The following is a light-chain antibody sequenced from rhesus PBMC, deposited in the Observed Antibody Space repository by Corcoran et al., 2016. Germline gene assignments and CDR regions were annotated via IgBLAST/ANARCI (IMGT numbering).Light chain of an antibody. CDR1: ENVNNY. CDR3: HHTYAPPYS. V-gene: IGKV1-74*01. Sequence: DIQMTQSPSSLSASVGDRVTITCRASENVNNYLNWYQEKTGKAPKLLIYKASTLQSGIPSRFSGSGSGRHYTFTISSLQSEDVATYYCHHTYAPPYSFGQGTKVEIK. CDR2: KAS. J-gene: IGKJ2*01.